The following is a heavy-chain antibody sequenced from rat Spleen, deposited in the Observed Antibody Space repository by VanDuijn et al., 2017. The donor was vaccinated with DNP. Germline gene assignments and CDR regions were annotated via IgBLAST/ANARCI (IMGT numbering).Heavy chain of an antibody. CDR1: GFIFSNYW. D-gene: IGHD1-6*01. V-gene: IGHV5-31*01. J-gene: IGHJ1*01. CDR3: TRKYTTDYYWYFDF. Sequence: EVQLVESGGGPVQPGRSLKLSCVASGFIFSNYWMTWIRQAPGKGLEWVTSITNTGVNTYYSDSVKGRFTISRDNAKATLYLQMNSLRSEDTATYYCTRKYTTDYYWYFDFWGPGTMVTVSS. CDR2: ITNTGVNT.